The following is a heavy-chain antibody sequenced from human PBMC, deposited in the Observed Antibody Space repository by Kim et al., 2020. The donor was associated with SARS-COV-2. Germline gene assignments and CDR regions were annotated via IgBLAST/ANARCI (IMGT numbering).Heavy chain of an antibody. CDR3: AREGITTVVRGDWFDP. D-gene: IGHD2-15*01. Sequence: ASVKVSCKASGYTFTSYYMHWVRQAPGQGLEWMGIINPSGGSTSYAQKFQGRVTMTRDTSTSTVYMELSSLRSEDTAVYYCAREGITTVVRGDWFDPWGPGTLVTVSS. J-gene: IGHJ5*02. CDR1: GYTFTSYY. CDR2: INPSGGST. V-gene: IGHV1-46*01.